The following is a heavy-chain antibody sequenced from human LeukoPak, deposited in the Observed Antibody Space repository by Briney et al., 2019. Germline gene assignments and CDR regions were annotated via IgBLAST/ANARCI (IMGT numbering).Heavy chain of an antibody. D-gene: IGHD2-15*01. CDR1: GYNFTSYW. CDR2: VDPSDSYT. Sequence: GESLNISCKASGYNFTSYWINWVRQMPGKGLEWMGRVDPSDSYTTYSPSFQGHVTISADKSINTSYLQWSSLEASDPAMYYCARPLYCSGGSCLNWFDPWGQGTLVTVSS. V-gene: IGHV5-10-1*01. J-gene: IGHJ5*02. CDR3: ARPLYCSGGSCLNWFDP.